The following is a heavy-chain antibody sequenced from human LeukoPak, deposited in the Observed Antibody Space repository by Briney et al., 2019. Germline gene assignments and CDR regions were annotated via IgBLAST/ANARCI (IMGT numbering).Heavy chain of an antibody. CDR1: GFTVSNIY. J-gene: IGHJ6*02. D-gene: IGHD6-13*01. CDR2: IHSGGIT. V-gene: IGHV3-53*01. CDR3: VRDRGIASTGGYGMDV. Sequence: PGGSLRLSCAASGFTVSNIYMSWVRQAPGTGLEWVSIIHSGGITHYADSVKGRFTISRDNSKNTLYLQMNSLRAEDTAVYYRVRDRGIASTGGYGMDVWGQGTTVTVSS.